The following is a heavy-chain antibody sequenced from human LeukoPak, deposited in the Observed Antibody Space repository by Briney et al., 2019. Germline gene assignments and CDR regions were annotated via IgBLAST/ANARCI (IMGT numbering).Heavy chain of an antibody. J-gene: IGHJ3*02. CDR3: ARDRDAISGAFDI. D-gene: IGHD2-8*01. CDR2: INHSGST. CDR1: GGSFSGYY. Sequence: SETLSLTCAVYGGSFSGYYWSWIRQPPGKGLEWIGEINHSGSTKYDPSLKSRVTISVDTSKNQFSLKLSSVTAADTAVYYCARDRDAISGAFDIWGQGTMVTVSS. V-gene: IGHV4-34*01.